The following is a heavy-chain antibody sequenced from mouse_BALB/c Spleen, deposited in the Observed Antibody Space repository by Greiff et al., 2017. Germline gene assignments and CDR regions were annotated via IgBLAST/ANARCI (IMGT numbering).Heavy chain of an antibody. V-gene: IGHV5-17*02. Sequence: EVQLQESGGGLVQPGGSRKLSCAASGFTFSSFGMHWVRQAPEKGLEWVAYISSGSSTIYYADTVKGRFTISRDNPKNTLFLQMTSLRSEDTAMYYCARVRDGYYADYYAMDYWGQGTSVTVSS. CDR3: ARVRDGYYADYYAMDY. J-gene: IGHJ4*01. D-gene: IGHD2-3*01. CDR1: GFTFSSFG. CDR2: ISSGSSTI.